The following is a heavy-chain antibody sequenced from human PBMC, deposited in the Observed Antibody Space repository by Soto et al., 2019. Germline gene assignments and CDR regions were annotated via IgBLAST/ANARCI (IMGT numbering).Heavy chain of an antibody. CDR2: IITIFGTA. CDR3: ARGYDYVYGSYRYYYDYGMDV. D-gene: IGHD3-16*02. Sequence: QVQLVQSGAEVKKPGSSVKVSCKASGGTFSSYAISWVRQAPGQVLEWMGGIITIFGTANYAQKFQGRVTINADESTSTAYMDMNSLRAEDTAVYYCARGYDYVYGSYRYYYDYGMDVWGQGTTVTVSS. CDR1: GGTFSSYA. V-gene: IGHV1-69*01. J-gene: IGHJ6*02.